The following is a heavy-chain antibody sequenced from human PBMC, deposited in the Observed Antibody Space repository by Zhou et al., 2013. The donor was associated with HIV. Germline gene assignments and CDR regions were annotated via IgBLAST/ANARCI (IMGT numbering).Heavy chain of an antibody. CDR1: GGTFSSYA. CDR2: IIPIFGTA. CDR3: VREVALDRWLGVY. Sequence: QVQLVQSGAEVKKPGSSVKVSCKASGGTFSSYAISWVRQAPGQGLEWMGGIIPIFGTANYAQKFQGRVTITTDESTSTAYMELSSLRSDDTAVYYCVREVALDRWLGVYWGQGTSGHRLL. V-gene: IGHV1-69*05. D-gene: IGHD3-10*01. J-gene: IGHJ4*02.